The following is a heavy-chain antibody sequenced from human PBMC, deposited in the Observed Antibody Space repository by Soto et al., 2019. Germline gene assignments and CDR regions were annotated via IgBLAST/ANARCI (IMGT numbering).Heavy chain of an antibody. V-gene: IGHV3-7*03. CDR2: IKQDGSEK. D-gene: IGHD3-22*01. J-gene: IGHJ4*02. CDR3: AGDGKWLLPLYFDY. Sequence: PGGSLRLSCSASGFTFSSYWMSWVRQAPGKGLEWVASIKQDGSEKYYVDSMKGRFTISRDNAKNSLYLQMNSLRAEDTAVYYCAGDGKWLLPLYFDYWGQGALVTVSS. CDR1: GFTFSSYW.